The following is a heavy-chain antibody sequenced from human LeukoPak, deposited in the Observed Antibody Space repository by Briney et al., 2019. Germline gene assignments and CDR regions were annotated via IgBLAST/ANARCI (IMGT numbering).Heavy chain of an antibody. CDR2: IYTSGST. J-gene: IGHJ4*02. V-gene: IGHV4-61*02. CDR1: GGSISSGSYY. Sequence: SQTLTLTCTVSGGSISSGSYYWSWIRQPAGKGLEWIGRIYTSGSTNYNPSLKSRVTISVDTSKNQFSLKLSSVTAADTAVYYCARSTLYSSSVFDYWGQGTLVTVSS. CDR3: ARSTLYSSSVFDY. D-gene: IGHD6-6*01.